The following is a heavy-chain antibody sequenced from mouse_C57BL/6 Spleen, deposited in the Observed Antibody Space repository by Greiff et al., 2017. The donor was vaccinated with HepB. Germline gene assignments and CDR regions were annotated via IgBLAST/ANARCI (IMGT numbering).Heavy chain of an antibody. Sequence: EVHLVESGGGLVKPGGSLKLSCAASGFTFSSYTMSWVRQTPEKRLEWVATISGGGGNTYYPDSVKGRFTISRDNAKNTLYLQMSSLRSEDTALYYCARGYYYGSSYWYFDVWGTGTTVTVSS. CDR3: ARGYYYGSSYWYFDV. CDR2: ISGGGGNT. J-gene: IGHJ1*03. D-gene: IGHD1-1*01. V-gene: IGHV5-9*01. CDR1: GFTFSSYT.